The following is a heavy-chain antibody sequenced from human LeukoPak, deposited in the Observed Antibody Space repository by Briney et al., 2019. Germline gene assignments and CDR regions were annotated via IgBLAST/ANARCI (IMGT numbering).Heavy chain of an antibody. V-gene: IGHV4-39*01. D-gene: IGHD5-12*01. CDR2: IYYSGST. CDR3: ARYIVATASRLGPFDY. CDR1: GGSISSSSSY. J-gene: IGHJ4*02. Sequence: SETLSLTCTVSGGSISSSSSYWGWIRQPPGKGLEWIGSIYYSGSTYYNPSLKSRVTIFVDTSKNQVSLKLSSVTAADTAVYYCARYIVATASRLGPFDYWGQGILVTVSS.